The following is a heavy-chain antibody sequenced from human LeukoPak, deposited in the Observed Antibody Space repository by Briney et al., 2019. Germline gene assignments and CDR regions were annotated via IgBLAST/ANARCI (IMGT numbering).Heavy chain of an antibody. Sequence: PSETLSLTCTVSGGSISSGGYYWSWIRQPPGKGLEWIGNIYHSGSTYYSPSLKSRVTISVDTSKNQFSLKLRSVTAADTAVYYCARVGDCGGDCYPDWGQGSLVTVSS. CDR1: GGSISSGGYY. CDR3: ARVGDCGGDCYPD. D-gene: IGHD2-21*02. J-gene: IGHJ4*02. V-gene: IGHV4-39*07. CDR2: IYHSGST.